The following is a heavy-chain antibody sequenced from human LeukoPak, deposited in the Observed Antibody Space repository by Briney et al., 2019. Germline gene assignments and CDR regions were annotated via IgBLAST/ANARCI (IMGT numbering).Heavy chain of an antibody. J-gene: IGHJ5*01. D-gene: IGHD2-2*01. CDR3: ASSVVVSPAAPYSWLDS. Sequence: GGSLRLSCAAAGFTFTNYWMSWVRQAPGKGLEWVANISPGGSGKYYVASVKGRFTISRDNAKNSLYLQMSTLRVEDTAVYYCASSVVVSPAAPYSWLDSWGQGIQVTVSS. CDR1: GFTFTNYW. V-gene: IGHV3-7*03. CDR2: ISPGGSGK.